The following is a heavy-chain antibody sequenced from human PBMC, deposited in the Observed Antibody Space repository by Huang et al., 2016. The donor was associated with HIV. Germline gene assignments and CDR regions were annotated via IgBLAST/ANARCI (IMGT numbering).Heavy chain of an antibody. D-gene: IGHD2-15*01. J-gene: IGHJ4*02. CDR2: IKNSLDGGTT. Sequence: EVQLIESGGGLVKPGSSLRLSCEGSGFSFRTVWMSWVRQTPGNGLEWVARIKNSLDGGTTDYAAPVRGRFSISRDESKNRMDLQMHDLEAADTAVYYCTTWISTAAGGNWGQGTLVTVSS. CDR3: TTWISTAAGGN. V-gene: IGHV3-15*01. CDR1: GFSFRTVW.